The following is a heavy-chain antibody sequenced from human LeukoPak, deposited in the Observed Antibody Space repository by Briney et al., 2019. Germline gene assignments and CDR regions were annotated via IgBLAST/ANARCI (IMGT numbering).Heavy chain of an antibody. Sequence: GESLKISCKGSGFTFSSYSMNWVRQAPGKGLEWVSSISSSSSYIYYADSVKGRFTISRDNAKNSLYLQMNSLRAEDTAVYYCARDNDFWSGYFYYYYYGMDVWGQGTTVTVSS. CDR2: ISSSSSYI. V-gene: IGHV3-21*01. D-gene: IGHD3-3*01. CDR3: ARDNDFWSGYFYYYYYGMDV. J-gene: IGHJ6*02. CDR1: GFTFSSYS.